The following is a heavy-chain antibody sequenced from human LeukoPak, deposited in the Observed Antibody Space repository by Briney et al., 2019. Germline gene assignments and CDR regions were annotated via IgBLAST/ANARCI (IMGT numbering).Heavy chain of an antibody. J-gene: IGHJ4*02. Sequence: GGSLRLSCAASGFTFSSYAMSWVRQAPGRGLVWVARFTSDGNSMTYADFVKGRLTDYRDIAKNTLYLQMNRLRAEDTAVYYCARAQVGTPTDCWSQGTLVTVSS. CDR1: GFTFSSYA. V-gene: IGHV3-74*01. D-gene: IGHD1-26*01. CDR2: FTSDGNSM. CDR3: ARAQVGTPTDC.